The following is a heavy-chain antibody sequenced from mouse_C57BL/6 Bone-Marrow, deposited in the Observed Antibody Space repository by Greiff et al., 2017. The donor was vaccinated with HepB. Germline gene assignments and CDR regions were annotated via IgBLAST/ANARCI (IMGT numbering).Heavy chain of an antibody. CDR1: EYEFPSHD. D-gene: IGHD4-1*01. J-gene: IGHJ4*01. CDR3: AKLGPYAMDY. Sequence: DVMLVESGGGLVQPGESLKLSCESNEYEFPSHDMPWVRKTPEKRLELVAAINSDGGSTYYPDTMERRFIISRDNTKKTLYLQMSSLRSEDTDLYYCAKLGPYAMDYWGQGTSVTVSS. V-gene: IGHV5-2*01. CDR2: INSDGGST.